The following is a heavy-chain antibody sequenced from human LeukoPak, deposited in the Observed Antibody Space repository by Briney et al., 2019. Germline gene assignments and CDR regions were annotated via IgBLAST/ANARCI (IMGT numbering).Heavy chain of an antibody. V-gene: IGHV3-48*04. D-gene: IGHD1-7*01. CDR1: GFTFSSFS. Sequence: PGGSLRLSCAASGFTFSSFSMNWVRQAPGKGLEWVSYIRTCGTNTDYTGSVKGRFTISRDNAKKSLYLQMNSLRAEDTAVYYCARMNYVSSGWGAPFDYWGQGTLVTVSS. J-gene: IGHJ4*02. CDR3: ARMNYVSSGWGAPFDY. CDR2: IRTCGTNT.